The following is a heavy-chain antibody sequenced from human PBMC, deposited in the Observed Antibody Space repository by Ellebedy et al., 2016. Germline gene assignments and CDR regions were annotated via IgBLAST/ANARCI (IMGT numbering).Heavy chain of an antibody. CDR1: GGSISSGGYS. V-gene: IGHV4-30-2*01. J-gene: IGHJ3*02. Sequence: SETLSLXXTVSGGSISSGGYSWSWIRQPPGKGLEWIGYIYHSGSTYYNPSLKSRVTISVDRSKNQVSLKLSSVTAADTAVYYCARGPSAVDAFDIWGQGTMVTVSS. CDR2: IYHSGST. CDR3: ARGPSAVDAFDI.